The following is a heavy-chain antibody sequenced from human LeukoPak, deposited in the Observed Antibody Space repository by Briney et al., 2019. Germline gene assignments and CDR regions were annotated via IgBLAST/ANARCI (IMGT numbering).Heavy chain of an antibody. CDR1: GGSISSYY. J-gene: IGHJ6*03. CDR3: ARTRGGVWLRRYYYYMDV. CDR2: IYYSGST. Sequence: SETLSLTCTVSGGSISSYYWSWIRQPPGKGLEWIGYIYYSGSTNYNPSLKSRVTISVDTSKNQFSLKLSSVTAADTAVYYCARTRGGVWLRRYYYYMDVWGKGTTVTVSS. D-gene: IGHD2-8*02. V-gene: IGHV4-59*12.